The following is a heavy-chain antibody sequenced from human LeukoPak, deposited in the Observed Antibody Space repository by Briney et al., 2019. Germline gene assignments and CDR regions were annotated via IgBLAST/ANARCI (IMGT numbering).Heavy chain of an antibody. D-gene: IGHD3-22*01. V-gene: IGHV3-23*01. J-gene: IGHJ4*02. CDR1: GFTFSSYG. CDR2: IGVGGTT. Sequence: GGSLRLSCAASGFTFSSYGMNWVRQAPGKGLEWVSGIGVGGTTYYADSVKGRFTISRDTSKNTLYLQMDSLRAEDTAVYYCAKTQGYYDCWGQGTLVTVSS. CDR3: AKTQGYYDC.